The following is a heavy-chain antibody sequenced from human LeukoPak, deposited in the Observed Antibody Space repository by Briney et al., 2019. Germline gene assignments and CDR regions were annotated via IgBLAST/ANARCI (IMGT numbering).Heavy chain of an antibody. J-gene: IGHJ4*02. CDR2: INPNSGGT. Sequence: ASVKVSCKASGYTFTGYYMHWVRQAPGQGLEWMGWINPNSGGTNYARKLQGRVTMTTDTSTSTAYMELRSLSSDDTAVYYCARASRVGAPREEGYWGQGTLVTVSS. CDR3: ARASRVGAPREEGY. V-gene: IGHV1-2*02. CDR1: GYTFTGYY. D-gene: IGHD1-26*01.